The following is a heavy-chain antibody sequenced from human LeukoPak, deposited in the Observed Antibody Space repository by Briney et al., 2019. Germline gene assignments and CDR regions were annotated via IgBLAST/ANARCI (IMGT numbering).Heavy chain of an antibody. CDR1: GFTFSSYW. CDR3: ARSPSPYYDFWSGYPYFDY. D-gene: IGHD3-3*01. CDR2: IKQDGSEK. Sequence: GGSLRLSCAASGFTFSSYWMSWVRQAPGKGLEWVANIKQDGSEKYYVDSVKGRFTISRDNAKNSLYLQMNSLRAEDTAVYYCARSPSPYYDFWSGYPYFDYWGQGTLVTVSS. J-gene: IGHJ4*02. V-gene: IGHV3-7*01.